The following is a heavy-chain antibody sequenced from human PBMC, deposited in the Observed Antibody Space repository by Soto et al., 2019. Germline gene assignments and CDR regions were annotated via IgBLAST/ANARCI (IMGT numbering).Heavy chain of an antibody. J-gene: IGHJ3*02. Sequence: ASVKVSCKVSGYTLTELSMHWVRQAPGKGLEWMGGFDPEDGETIYAQKFQGRVTMTEDTSTDTAYMELSSLRSEDTAVYYCASDNGSTSINAFDIWSQGTMVTV. CDR1: GYTLTELS. V-gene: IGHV1-24*01. CDR2: FDPEDGET. CDR3: ASDNGSTSINAFDI. D-gene: IGHD2-2*01.